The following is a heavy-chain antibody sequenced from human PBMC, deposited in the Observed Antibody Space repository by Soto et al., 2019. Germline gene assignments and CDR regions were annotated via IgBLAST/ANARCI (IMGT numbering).Heavy chain of an antibody. CDR1: GYIFVNYG. Sequence: QVQRVQSGDEVKKPGASVKVSCKASGYIFVNYGIAWVRQAPGQGLEWMGWISPYTGNTHSATKVQGRLTMTTDTSTSTAYMDLGSLTSDDTAVYYCVXVXXXVXXXPQDVWGQGTTVTVSS. CDR3: VXVXXXVXXXPQDV. CDR2: ISPYTGNT. J-gene: IGHJ6*02. V-gene: IGHV1-18*01.